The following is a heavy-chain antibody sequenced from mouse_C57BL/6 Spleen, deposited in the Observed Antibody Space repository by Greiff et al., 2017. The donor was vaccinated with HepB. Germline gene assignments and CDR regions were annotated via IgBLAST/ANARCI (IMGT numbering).Heavy chain of an antibody. J-gene: IGHJ4*01. Sequence: QVQLQQPGAELVKPGASVKLSCKASGYTFTSYWMQWVKQRPGQGLEWIGEIDPSDSYTNYNQKFKGKATLTVDTSSSTAYMQLSSLTSEDSAVYYCARSLGQYAMDYWGQGTSVTVSS. V-gene: IGHV1-50*01. CDR1: GYTFTSYW. CDR3: ARSLGQYAMDY. D-gene: IGHD4-1*01. CDR2: IDPSDSYT.